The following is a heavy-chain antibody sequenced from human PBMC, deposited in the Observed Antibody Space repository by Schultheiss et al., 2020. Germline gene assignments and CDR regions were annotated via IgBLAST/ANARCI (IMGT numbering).Heavy chain of an antibody. CDR1: GGSISPHY. CDR2: VHYSGST. Sequence: SQTLSLTCTVSGGSISPHYWSWIRQPPGKGLEWIGYVHYSGSTKYNPSLKSRVTISIDMSKNQFSLKLNSVTAADTAVYYCARDESSGWYYYWGQGTLVTVSS. V-gene: IGHV4-59*11. J-gene: IGHJ4*02. CDR3: ARDESSGWYYY. D-gene: IGHD6-19*01.